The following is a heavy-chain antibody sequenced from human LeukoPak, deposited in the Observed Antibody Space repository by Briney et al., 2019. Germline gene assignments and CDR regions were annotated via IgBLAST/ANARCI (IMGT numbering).Heavy chain of an antibody. D-gene: IGHD6-13*01. J-gene: IGHJ5*02. Sequence: PGGSLRLSCAASGFTVSSNYMSWVRQAPGKGLEWVSVIYSGGSTYYADSVKGRFTISRDNSKNTLYLQMNSLRAEDTAVYYCARGALAAAGTRWFDPWGQGTLVTVSS. CDR3: ARGALAAAGTRWFDP. CDR2: IYSGGST. V-gene: IGHV3-53*01. CDR1: GFTVSSNY.